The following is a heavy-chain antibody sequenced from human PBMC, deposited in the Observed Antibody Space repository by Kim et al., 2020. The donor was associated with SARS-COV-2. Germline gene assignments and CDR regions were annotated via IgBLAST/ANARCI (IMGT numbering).Heavy chain of an antibody. CDR2: FHPGDSDT. Sequence: GESLKISCKASGYSFSNYWIAWVRQMPGQGLEWMGIFHPGDSDTRHSPSFQGQVSFSADKSISIAYLQWNSLEASDTAIYYCARGNTSSWYSYWGQGTLVTVSS. V-gene: IGHV5-51*01. CDR1: GYSFSNYW. J-gene: IGHJ4*02. CDR3: ARGNTSSWYSY. D-gene: IGHD6-13*01.